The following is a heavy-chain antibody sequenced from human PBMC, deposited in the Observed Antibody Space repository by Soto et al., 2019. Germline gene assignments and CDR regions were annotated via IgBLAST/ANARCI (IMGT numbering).Heavy chain of an antibody. Sequence: QVQLVQSGAEVKKPGASVKVSCKASGYTFTSYGISWVRQAPGQGLEWMGWISAYNGNTNYAQKLKGRVTMTTDTSTSTAYMELRSLRSDDTAVYYCARDRRTITIFGVVIEQPFDYWGQGTLVTVSS. CDR3: ARDRRTITIFGVVIEQPFDY. J-gene: IGHJ4*02. D-gene: IGHD3-3*01. V-gene: IGHV1-18*01. CDR1: GYTFTSYG. CDR2: ISAYNGNT.